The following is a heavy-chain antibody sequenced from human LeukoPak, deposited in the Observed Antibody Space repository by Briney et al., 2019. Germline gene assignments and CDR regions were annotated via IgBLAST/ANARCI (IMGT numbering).Heavy chain of an antibody. CDR3: ATHSHIAAAGY. Sequence: ASVKVSCKASGYTFTSYFMHWVRQAPGLGLEWMGIINPSGGSTTYAQKFQGRVTMTRNTSISTAYMELSSLRSEDTAVYYCATHSHIAAAGYWGQGTLVTVSS. CDR1: GYTFTSYF. D-gene: IGHD6-13*01. J-gene: IGHJ4*02. CDR2: INPSGGST. V-gene: IGHV1-46*01.